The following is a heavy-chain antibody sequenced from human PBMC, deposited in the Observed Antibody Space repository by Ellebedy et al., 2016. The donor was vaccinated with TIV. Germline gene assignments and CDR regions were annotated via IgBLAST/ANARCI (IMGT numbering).Heavy chain of an antibody. CDR2: ISAYNANT. CDR3: ARDHKMRPSYFDSLPLDY. Sequence: AASVKVSCKASGYTFTSYGISWVRQAPGQGLEWMGLISAYNANTNYAQKLQGRVTMTTDTSPSTAYMELRSLRFDDTAVYYCARDHKMRPSYFDSLPLDYWGQGSLVTVSS. J-gene: IGHJ4*02. D-gene: IGHD3-9*01. CDR1: GYTFTSYG. V-gene: IGHV1-18*01.